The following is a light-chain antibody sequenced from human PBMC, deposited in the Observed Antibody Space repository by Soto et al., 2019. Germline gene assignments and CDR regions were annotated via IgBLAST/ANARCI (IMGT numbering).Light chain of an antibody. V-gene: IGKV3-15*01. Sequence: DIVLTQSPGTLSLSPGERGTLSCRASQSVSSGYLAWYQKKPGQAPRLVIYGASTRATGIPARFSGSGYGTEFTLTISSLQSEDCAVDYGQQYNNWPQTFGQGTKVDI. J-gene: IGKJ1*01. CDR1: QSVSSGY. CDR2: GAS. CDR3: QQYNNWPQT.